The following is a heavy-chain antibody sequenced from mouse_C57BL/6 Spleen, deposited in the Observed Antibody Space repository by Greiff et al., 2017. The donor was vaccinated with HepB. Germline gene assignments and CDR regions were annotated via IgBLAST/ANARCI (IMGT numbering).Heavy chain of an antibody. D-gene: IGHD4-1*01. J-gene: IGHJ1*03. CDR3: ARRELGYWYFDV. Sequence: QVQLKESGAELVKPGASVKISCKASGYAFSSYWMNWVKQRPGKGLEWIGQIYPGDGDTNYNGKLKGKATLTADKSSSTAYMQLSSLTSEDSAVYFCARRELGYWYFDVWGTGTTVTVSS. V-gene: IGHV1-80*01. CDR1: GYAFSSYW. CDR2: IYPGDGDT.